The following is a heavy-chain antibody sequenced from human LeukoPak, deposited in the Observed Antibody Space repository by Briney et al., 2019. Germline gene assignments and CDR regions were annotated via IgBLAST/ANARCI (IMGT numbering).Heavy chain of an antibody. D-gene: IGHD2-15*01. CDR3: ARALKPGYCSGGSCHAGY. CDR2: ISSSSSYI. J-gene: IGHJ4*02. V-gene: IGHV3-21*04. CDR1: GFTFSSYS. Sequence: TGGSLRLSCAASGFTFSSYSMNWVRQAPGKGLEWVSSISSSSSYIYYADSVKGRFTISRDNAKNSLYLQMNSLRDEDTAVYYCARALKPGYCSGGSCHAGYWGQGTLVTVSS.